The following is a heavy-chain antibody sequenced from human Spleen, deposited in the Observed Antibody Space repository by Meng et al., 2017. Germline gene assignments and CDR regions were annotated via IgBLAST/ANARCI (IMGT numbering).Heavy chain of an antibody. J-gene: IGHJ4*02. CDR1: GWSFSCYC. Sequence: HVQLERCGAGLLKPSETLSLSCAVYGWSFSCYCWSCIRQPPGKVLELIGEINHSGSTNYNPSLKSRVTISVDTSKNQFSLKLTSVTAADTAVYYCARTNGDYLPVNYWGQGTLVTVSS. CDR3: ARTNGDYLPVNY. V-gene: IGHV4-34*01. CDR2: INHSGST. D-gene: IGHD4-17*01.